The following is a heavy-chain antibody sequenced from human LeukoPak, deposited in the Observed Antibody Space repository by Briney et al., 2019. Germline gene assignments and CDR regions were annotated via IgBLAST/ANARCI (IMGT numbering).Heavy chain of an antibody. CDR3: TTGIFDY. D-gene: IGHD1-14*01. V-gene: IGHV3-15*01. CDR2: IKSKTDGGTT. CDR1: GYTLSNAW. Sequence: GGSLPHTLAASGYTLSNAWSSWVRQAPGKGLEWVGRIKSKTDGGTTDYAAPVKGRFTISRHDSKNTLYLQMNSLKTEDTAVYYCTTGIFDYWGKRALVSVSP. J-gene: IGHJ4*02.